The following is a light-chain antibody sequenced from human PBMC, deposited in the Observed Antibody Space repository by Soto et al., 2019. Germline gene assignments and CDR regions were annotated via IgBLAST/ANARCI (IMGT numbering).Light chain of an antibody. CDR1: SSEVGGFIY. J-gene: IGLJ1*01. CDR2: VVS. CDR3: SSYTSSSTPYV. V-gene: IGLV2-14*01. Sequence: QSVLTQPASVSGSPGQSITISCTGTSSEVGGFIYVSWYQQHSGKAPKLMIYVVSIRPSWVFSRFSGSKSGNTASLTISGLQAEDEADYYCSSYTSSSTPYVFGTGTKVTVL.